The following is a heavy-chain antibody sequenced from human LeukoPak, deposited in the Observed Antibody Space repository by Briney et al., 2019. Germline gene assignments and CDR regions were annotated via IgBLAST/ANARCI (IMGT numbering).Heavy chain of an antibody. J-gene: IGHJ4*02. V-gene: IGHV3-23*01. CDR1: GFTFSSYA. CDR2: ISGSGGST. D-gene: IGHD3-3*01. CDR3: AKGDYDFWSDPCRPYYFDY. Sequence: PGGSLRLSCAASGFTFSSYAMSWVRQAPGKGLEWVSAISGSGGSTYYADSVKGRFTISRDNSKNTLYLQMNSLRAEDTAVYYCAKGDYDFWSDPCRPYYFDYWGQGTLVTVSS.